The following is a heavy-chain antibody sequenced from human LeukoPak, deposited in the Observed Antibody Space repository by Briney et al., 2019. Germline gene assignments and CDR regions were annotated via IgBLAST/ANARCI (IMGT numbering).Heavy chain of an antibody. D-gene: IGHD6-13*01. CDR1: GFTFRAYA. CDR3: AKEGIAAPLYYFDY. Sequence: GGSLRLSCAASGFTFRAYAMSWVRQAPGKGLEWVSTVTGSGGSSYYADSVKGRFTISRDNSKNTLFLQMNSLRAEDTAVYYCAKEGIAAPLYYFDYWGQGNLVTVSS. V-gene: IGHV3-23*01. CDR2: VTGSGGSS. J-gene: IGHJ4*02.